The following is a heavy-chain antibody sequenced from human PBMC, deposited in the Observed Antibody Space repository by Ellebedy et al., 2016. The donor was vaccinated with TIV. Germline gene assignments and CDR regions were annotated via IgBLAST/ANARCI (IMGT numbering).Heavy chain of an antibody. J-gene: IGHJ4*02. CDR3: AKGRLAVAATYFDY. D-gene: IGHD6-19*01. CDR2: ISYDGSDK. Sequence: GESLKISCTASRLAFSNYAMHWVRQAPGKGLQWVAAISYDGSDKSYADSVKGRFSISRDNSKNTLYLQMNSLRAEDTALYYCAKGRLAVAATYFDYWGQGTLVTVSS. CDR1: RLAFSNYA. V-gene: IGHV3-30-3*01.